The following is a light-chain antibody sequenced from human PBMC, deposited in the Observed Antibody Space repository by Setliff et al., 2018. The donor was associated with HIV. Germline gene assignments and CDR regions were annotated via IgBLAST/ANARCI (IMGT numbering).Light chain of an antibody. V-gene: IGLV3-21*04. Sequence: SYALTQPPSVSVATGETASITCGGNNIGSKNVHWYQQRPGQAPVLVIYYDTDRPSGIPERFSGSNSGNTATLTISRVEAGDEADYYCQVWDSTGDHVLFGGGTKVTV. J-gene: IGLJ2*01. CDR1: NIGSKN. CDR2: YDT. CDR3: QVWDSTGDHVL.